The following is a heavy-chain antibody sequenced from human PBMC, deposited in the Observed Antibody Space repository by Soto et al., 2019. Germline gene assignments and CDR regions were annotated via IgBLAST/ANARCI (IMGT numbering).Heavy chain of an antibody. CDR1: GFTFSSYG. CDR2: IWYDGSNK. V-gene: IGHV3-33*01. J-gene: IGHJ4*02. D-gene: IGHD5-12*01. Sequence: QVQLVESGGGVVQPGTSLRVSCAASGFTFSSYGMHWVRQAPGKGLEWVAVIWYDGSNKYYADSVKGRFTISRDNYMNTLYLQMNSLRAEDTAVYYCARDGYLDNTGPGFDYWGQGTLITVSS. CDR3: ARDGYLDNTGPGFDY.